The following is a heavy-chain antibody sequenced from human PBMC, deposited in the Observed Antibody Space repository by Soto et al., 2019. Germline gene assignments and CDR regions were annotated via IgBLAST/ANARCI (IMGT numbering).Heavy chain of an antibody. CDR1: GGSISSYY. CDR3: ARDLPRDIVGVPAAGHAFDI. CDR2: IYYSGST. J-gene: IGHJ3*02. V-gene: IGHV4-59*01. D-gene: IGHD2-2*01. Sequence: SETLSLTCTVSGGSISSYYWSWIRQPPGKGLEWIGYIYYSGSTTYNPSLKSRVTISVDTSKNQFSLKLSSVTAAAPAVYYCARDLPRDIVGVPAAGHAFDIWGQETMVTVS.